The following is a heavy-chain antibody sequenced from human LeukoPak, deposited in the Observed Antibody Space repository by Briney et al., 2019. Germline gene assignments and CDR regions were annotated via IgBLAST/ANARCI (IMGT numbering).Heavy chain of an antibody. CDR2: IYTSGST. Sequence: PSQTLSLTCTVSGGSISSDIYYWSWIRQPAGKGLEWIGRIYTSGSTNYNPSLKSRVTISVDTSKNQFSLKLSSVTAADTAVYYCARHPRLLWFGLFDYWGQGTLVTVSS. CDR3: ARHPRLLWFGLFDY. CDR1: GGSISSDIYY. V-gene: IGHV4-61*02. D-gene: IGHD3-10*01. J-gene: IGHJ4*02.